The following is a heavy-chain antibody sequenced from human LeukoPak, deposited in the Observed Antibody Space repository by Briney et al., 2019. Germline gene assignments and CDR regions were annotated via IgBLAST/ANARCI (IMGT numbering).Heavy chain of an antibody. J-gene: IGHJ3*02. CDR2: IYYSGST. D-gene: IGHD5-18*01. CDR3: AREVHSYDAFDT. V-gene: IGHV4-31*03. Sequence: SETLSLTCTVSGGSISSGGYYWSWIRQHPGKGLEWIGYIYYSGSTYYNPSLKSRVTISVDTSKNQFSLKLSSVTAADTAVYYCAREVHSYDAFDTWGQGTMVTVSS. CDR1: GGSISSGGYY.